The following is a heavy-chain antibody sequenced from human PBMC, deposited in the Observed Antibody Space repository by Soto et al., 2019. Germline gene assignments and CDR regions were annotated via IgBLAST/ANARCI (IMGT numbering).Heavy chain of an antibody. CDR1: GYNFTTYG. D-gene: IGHD3-16*01. J-gene: IGHJ4*02. CDR2: ISVYIGKT. CDR3: ATAPYLGADHS. V-gene: IGHV1-18*01. Sequence: QVRLVQSGGEVKKPGASVKVYCRTSGYNFTTYGISWVRQAPEQGREWGGWISVYIGKTSHAQKFQGKVTMTTDPSTNTASLALRSLMAADPAVYYCATAPYLGADHSWGQGNLVTVSS.